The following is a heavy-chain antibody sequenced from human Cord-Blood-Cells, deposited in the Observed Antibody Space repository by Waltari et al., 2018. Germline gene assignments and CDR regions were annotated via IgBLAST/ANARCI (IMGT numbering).Heavy chain of an antibody. V-gene: IGHV1-46*01. CDR2: INPSGGST. J-gene: IGHJ3*02. D-gene: IGHD2-8*01. CDR1: GYTFPSYY. CDR3: ARVQDPTNDAFDI. Sequence: QVQLVQSGAEVKKPGASVQSSCKASGYTFPSYYLHWMRRAPGQGLEWMGIINPSGGSTSYAQKFQGRVTMTRDTSTSTVYMELSSLRSEDTAVYYCARVQDPTNDAFDIWGQGTMVTVSS.